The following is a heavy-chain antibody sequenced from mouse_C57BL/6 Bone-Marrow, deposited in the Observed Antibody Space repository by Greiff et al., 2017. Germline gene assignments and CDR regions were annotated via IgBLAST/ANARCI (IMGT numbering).Heavy chain of an antibody. D-gene: IGHD2-2*01. CDR3: APGVTTPYYFDY. V-gene: IGHV1-42*01. CDR2: INPSTGGT. Sequence: EVQLQQSGPELVKPGASVKISCKASGYSFTGYYMNWVKQSPEKSLEWIGEINPSTGGTTYNQTFKAKVTLNVDKSSSTAYMQLKSLTSEDSAVYYCAPGVTTPYYFDYWGQGTTLTVSS. CDR1: GYSFTGYY. J-gene: IGHJ2*01.